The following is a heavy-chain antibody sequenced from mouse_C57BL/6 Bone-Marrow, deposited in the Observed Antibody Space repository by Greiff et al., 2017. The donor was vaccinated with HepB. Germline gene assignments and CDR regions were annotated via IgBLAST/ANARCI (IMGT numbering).Heavy chain of an antibody. V-gene: IGHV2-9*01. J-gene: IGHJ3*01. D-gene: IGHD3-3*01. CDR1: GFSLTSYG. Sequence: VMLVESGPGLVAPSQSLSITCTVSGFSLTSYGVDWVRQPPGKGLEWLGVIWGGGSTNYNSALMSRLSISKDNSKSQVFLKMNSLQTDDTAMYCCAKHGWNRGFAYWGQGTLVTVSA. CDR3: AKHGWNRGFAY. CDR2: IWGGGST.